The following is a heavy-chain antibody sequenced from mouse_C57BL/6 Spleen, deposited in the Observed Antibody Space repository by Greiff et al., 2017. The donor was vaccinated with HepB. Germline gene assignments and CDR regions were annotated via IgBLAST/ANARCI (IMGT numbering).Heavy chain of an antibody. Sequence: EVKLMESGGDLVKPGGSLKLSCAASGFTFSSYGMSWVRQTPDKRLEWVATISSGGSYTYYPDSVKGRFTITRDNAKNTPYLQMSSLKSEDTAMYYCARGGYSNYDYWGQGTTLTVSS. D-gene: IGHD2-5*01. J-gene: IGHJ2*01. CDR2: ISSGGSYT. CDR3: ARGGYSNYDY. V-gene: IGHV5-6*01. CDR1: GFTFSSYG.